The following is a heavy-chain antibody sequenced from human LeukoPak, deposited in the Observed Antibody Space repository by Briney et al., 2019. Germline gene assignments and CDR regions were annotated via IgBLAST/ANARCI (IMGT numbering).Heavy chain of an antibody. V-gene: IGHV3-11*04. CDR1: GFTFSDYY. J-gene: IGHJ5*02. Sequence: GGSLRLSCAASGFTFSDYYMSWIRQAPGKGLEWVSYISSSGSTIYYADSVKGRFTISRDNAKNSLYLQMNSLRAEDTAVYYCARDLTGYCSSTSCYTVGFDPWGQGTLLTVSS. CDR3: ARDLTGYCSSTSCYTVGFDP. D-gene: IGHD2-2*02. CDR2: ISSSGSTI.